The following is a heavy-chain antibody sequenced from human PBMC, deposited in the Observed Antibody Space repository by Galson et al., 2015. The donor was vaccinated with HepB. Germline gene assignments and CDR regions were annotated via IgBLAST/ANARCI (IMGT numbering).Heavy chain of an antibody. D-gene: IGHD4-17*01. J-gene: IGHJ3*02. CDR1: GYTFTSYG. Sequence: SVKVSCKASGYTFTSYGISWVRQAPGQGLEWMGWISAYNGNTNYAQKLQGRVTMTTDTSTSTAYMELRSLRSDDTAVYYCARDYDYGDYSHAFEIWGQGTMVTVSS. V-gene: IGHV1-18*01. CDR3: ARDYDYGDYSHAFEI. CDR2: ISAYNGNT.